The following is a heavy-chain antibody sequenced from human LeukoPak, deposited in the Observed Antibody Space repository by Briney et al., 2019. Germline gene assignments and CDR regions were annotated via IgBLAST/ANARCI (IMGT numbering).Heavy chain of an antibody. CDR3: AKSGQDIVVVPAATCYYYYGMDV. CDR2: ISGSGGST. V-gene: IGHV3-23*01. CDR1: GFTFSSYA. J-gene: IGHJ6*02. D-gene: IGHD2-2*01. Sequence: GSLRLSCAASGFTFSSYAMSWVRQAPGKGLEWVSAISGSGGSTYYADSVKGRFTISRDNSKNTLYLQMNSLRAEDTAVYYCAKSGQDIVVVPAATCYYYYGMDVWGQGTTVTVSS.